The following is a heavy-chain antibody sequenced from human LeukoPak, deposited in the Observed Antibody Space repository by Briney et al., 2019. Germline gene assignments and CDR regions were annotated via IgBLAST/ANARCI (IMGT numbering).Heavy chain of an antibody. V-gene: IGHV4-59*01. CDR1: GGSISSYY. CDR3: ARGTTRIAVAGTNYFDY. CDR2: IYYSGST. J-gene: IGHJ4*02. Sequence: PSETLSLTCTVSGGSISSYYWSWIRQPPGKGLEWLGDIYYSGSTNYNPSLKSRVTISVDTSKNQFSLKLSSVTAADTAVYYCARGTTRIAVAGTNYFDYWGQGTLVTVSS. D-gene: IGHD6-19*01.